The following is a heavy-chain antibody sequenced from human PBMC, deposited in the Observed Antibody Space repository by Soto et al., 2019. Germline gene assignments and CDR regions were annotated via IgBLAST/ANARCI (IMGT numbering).Heavy chain of an antibody. CDR3: AHLAVCGGSGYYCDS. CDR2: LFWDDDD. D-gene: IGHD2-15*01. Sequence: QITLKESGPTLVKPTKTLTLTCTFSGFSLSTSGVGVGWIRQPPGKALEWLALLFWDDDDRYSPSLKSRLTGTKDPSKDQVVLTMTNMDPVDTATYFCAHLAVCGGSGYYCDSWGLGTLVTVSS. J-gene: IGHJ4*02. V-gene: IGHV2-5*02. CDR1: GFSLSTSGVG.